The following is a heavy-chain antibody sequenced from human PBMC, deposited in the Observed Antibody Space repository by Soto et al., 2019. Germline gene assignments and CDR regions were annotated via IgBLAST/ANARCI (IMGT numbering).Heavy chain of an antibody. Sequence: QVQLVQSGAEVKKPGSSVKVSCKASGGTFSSYAISWVRQAPGPGLEWRGGIIPIFGTANYAQKFQGRVTITADESTSTAYMELSSLRSEDTAVYYCARRATVTKMPGWFDPGGQGTLVTVSS. V-gene: IGHV1-69*12. CDR3: ARRATVTKMPGWFDP. CDR2: IIPIFGTA. D-gene: IGHD4-17*01. J-gene: IGHJ5*02. CDR1: GGTFSSYA.